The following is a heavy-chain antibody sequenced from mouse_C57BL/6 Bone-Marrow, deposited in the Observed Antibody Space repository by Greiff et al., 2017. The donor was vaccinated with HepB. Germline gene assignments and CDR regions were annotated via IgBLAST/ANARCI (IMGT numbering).Heavy chain of an antibody. Sequence: VQLQQSGADLARPGASVKMSCKASGYTFTSYTMHWVKQRPGQGLEWIGYINPSSGYTKYNQKFKDKATLTADKSSSTAYMQLSSLTSEDSAVYYCARDYGSPYYFDYWGQGTTLTVSS. CDR1: GYTFTSYT. V-gene: IGHV1-4*01. CDR2: INPSSGYT. J-gene: IGHJ2*01. CDR3: ARDYGSPYYFDY. D-gene: IGHD1-1*01.